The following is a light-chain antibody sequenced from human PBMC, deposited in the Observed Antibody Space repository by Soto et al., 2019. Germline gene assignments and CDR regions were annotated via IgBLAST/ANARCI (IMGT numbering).Light chain of an antibody. V-gene: IGKV3-15*01. Sequence: EIVMTQSSATLSVSPGERATLSCRASQSVSSNLAWYQQKPGQAPRLLIYGASTRATGIPARFSGSGSGTDFTLTISSLEPEDFAVYYCQQRSNWPRITFGQGTRLEIK. J-gene: IGKJ5*01. CDR2: GAS. CDR3: QQRSNWPRIT. CDR1: QSVSSN.